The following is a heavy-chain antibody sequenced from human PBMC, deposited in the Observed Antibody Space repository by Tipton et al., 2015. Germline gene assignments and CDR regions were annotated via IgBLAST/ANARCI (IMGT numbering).Heavy chain of an antibody. Sequence: LSLSCTVSGGSLSGYHWNWIRQSPGKGLEWIGYIRNSRYTFYNPSLESRVTISVHTSKNQFSLKLISVAAADTAVYHCARDSFAYYSFDPWGPGSLVTVSS. J-gene: IGHJ5*02. CDR3: ARDSFAYYSFDP. CDR2: IRNSRYT. D-gene: IGHD3-16*01. V-gene: IGHV4-59*01. CDR1: GGSLSGYH.